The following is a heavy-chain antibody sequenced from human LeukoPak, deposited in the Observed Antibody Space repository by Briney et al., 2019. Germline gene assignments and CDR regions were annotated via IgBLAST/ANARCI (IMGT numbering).Heavy chain of an antibody. D-gene: IGHD3-10*01. CDR1: GFTFDHYG. Sequence: RPGGSLRLSCAASGFTFDHYGMSWVRQAPGKGLEWVSGIDWNGGSTGYADSVKGRFTISRDNAKNSLYLQMNSLRAEDTAVYYCARSYGSGSYFYYWGQGTLVTVSS. J-gene: IGHJ4*02. CDR2: IDWNGGST. V-gene: IGHV3-20*04. CDR3: ARSYGSGSYFYY.